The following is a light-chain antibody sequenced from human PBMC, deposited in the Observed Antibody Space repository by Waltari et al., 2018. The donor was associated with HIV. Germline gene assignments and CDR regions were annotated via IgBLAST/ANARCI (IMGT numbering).Light chain of an antibody. CDR3: SAWDSSPSAVV. J-gene: IGLJ2*01. V-gene: IGLV10-54*01. CDR1: SNNVGNQG. Sequence: QAGLTQPPSVSRGLRQTATLTCTGNSNNVGNQGAAWLQQHQGHPPKLLSYSNNNRPPGISERLSASRSGNTASLTITGLQPEDEADYYCSAWDSSPSAVVFGGGTKLTVL. CDR2: SNN.